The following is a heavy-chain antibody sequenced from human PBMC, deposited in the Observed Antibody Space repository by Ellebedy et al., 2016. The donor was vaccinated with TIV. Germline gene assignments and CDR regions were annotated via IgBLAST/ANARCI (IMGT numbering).Heavy chain of an antibody. CDR3: ARTRWQLAFDY. J-gene: IGHJ4*02. V-gene: IGHV1-2*02. CDR2: INPNTGGT. CDR1: GDTFTDYY. Sequence: AASVKVSCKASGDTFTDYYFHRVRQAPGQGLEWMAWINPNTGGTGYAQKFQDRVTVTRDTSINTVYMELSNLRSDDTAVYYCARTRWQLAFDYWGQGTLITVSS. D-gene: IGHD6-6*01.